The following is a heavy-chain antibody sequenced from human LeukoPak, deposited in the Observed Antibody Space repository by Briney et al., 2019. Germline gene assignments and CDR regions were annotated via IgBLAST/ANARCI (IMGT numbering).Heavy chain of an antibody. CDR3: AKDQEMATIMVGDAFDI. CDR2: ISSSSSYI. Sequence: GGSLRPSCAASGFTFSSYSMNWVRQAPGKGLEWVSSISSSSSYIYYADSVKGRFTISRDNAKNSLYLQMNSLRAEDTAVYYCAKDQEMATIMVGDAFDIWGQGTMVTVSS. D-gene: IGHD5-24*01. CDR1: GFTFSSYS. J-gene: IGHJ3*02. V-gene: IGHV3-21*04.